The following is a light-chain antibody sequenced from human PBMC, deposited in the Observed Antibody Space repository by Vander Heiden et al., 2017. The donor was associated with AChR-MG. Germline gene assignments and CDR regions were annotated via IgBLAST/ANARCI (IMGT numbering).Light chain of an antibody. J-gene: IGLJ3*02. CDR2: RNN. V-gene: IGLV1-47*01. Sequence: QSVLTQPPSASGTPGQRVPISCSGSSSNIGSNYVYWYQQLPGTAPKLLIYRNNQRPSGVPDRFSGSKSGTSASLAISGLRSEDEADYYCAAWDDSLHGVFGGGTKLTVL. CDR1: SSNIGSNY. CDR3: AAWDDSLHGV.